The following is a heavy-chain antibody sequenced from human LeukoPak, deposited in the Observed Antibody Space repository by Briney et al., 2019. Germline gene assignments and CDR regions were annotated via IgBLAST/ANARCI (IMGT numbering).Heavy chain of an antibody. D-gene: IGHD3-10*01. Sequence: ASVKVSCTASGYTFTNYDITWVRQAPGQGLEWMGWISGYSSNTNYAQNLEGRVTMTTDTSTSTAYMELRSLRSDDTAAYYCARVSSGSGTYRMDVWGQGTTVTVSS. CDR2: ISGYSSNT. V-gene: IGHV1-18*01. CDR3: ARVSSGSGTYRMDV. CDR1: GYTFTNYD. J-gene: IGHJ6*02.